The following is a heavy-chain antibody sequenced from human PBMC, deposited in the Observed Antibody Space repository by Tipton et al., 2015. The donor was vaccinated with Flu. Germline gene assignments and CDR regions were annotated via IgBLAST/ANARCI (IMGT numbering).Heavy chain of an antibody. Sequence: LSLTCAVYGGSFSGYYWSWIRQPPGKGLEWIGEINHSGSTNYNPSLKSRVTISGDTSKNQFSLKLSSVTAADTAVYYCATHCVGVCAHSFDIWGQGTMVTVSS. J-gene: IGHJ3*02. V-gene: IGHV4-34*01. D-gene: IGHD2-21*02. CDR3: ATHCVGVCAHSFDI. CDR2: INHSGST. CDR1: GGSFSGYY.